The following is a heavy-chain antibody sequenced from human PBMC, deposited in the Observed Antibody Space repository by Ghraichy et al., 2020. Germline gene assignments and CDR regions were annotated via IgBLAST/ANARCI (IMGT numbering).Heavy chain of an antibody. V-gene: IGHV3-74*01. D-gene: IGHD5-24*01. Sequence: GESLNISCAASGFTFSSYWMYWVRQAPGKGLVWVSRINSDGISTNYADSVKGRFTISRDNAKSTLYPQMNSLSAEDTAVYYCVRVQRWANENDYWGQGALVTVSS. CDR3: VRVQRWANENDY. J-gene: IGHJ4*02. CDR2: INSDGIST. CDR1: GFTFSSYW.